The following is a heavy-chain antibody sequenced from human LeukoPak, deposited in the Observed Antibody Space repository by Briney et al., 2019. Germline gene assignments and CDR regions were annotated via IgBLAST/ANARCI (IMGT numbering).Heavy chain of an antibody. D-gene: IGHD1-26*01. Sequence: GGSLRLSCAASGFTFSSYSMNWVRQAPGKGLEWVSSISSSSSYIYYADSMKGRFTISRDNAKNSLYLQMNSLRAEDTAVYYCAREGSSGSYRRYYFDYWGQGTLVTVSS. V-gene: IGHV3-21*01. CDR3: AREGSSGSYRRYYFDY. CDR2: ISSSSSYI. CDR1: GFTFSSYS. J-gene: IGHJ4*02.